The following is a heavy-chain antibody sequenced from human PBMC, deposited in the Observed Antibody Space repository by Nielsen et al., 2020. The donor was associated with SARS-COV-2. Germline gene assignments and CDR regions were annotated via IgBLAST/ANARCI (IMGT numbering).Heavy chain of an antibody. CDR2: IYHSGST. D-gene: IGHD7-27*01. J-gene: IGHJ4*02. CDR1: GGSISSGGYS. V-gene: IGHV4-30-2*01. Sequence: SETLSLTCAVSGGSISSGGYSWSWIRQPPGKGLEWIGYIYHSGSTYYNPSLKSRVTISVDRSKNQFSLKLSSVTAADTAVYYCARGGELGTLGYWGQGTLVTVSS. CDR3: ARGGELGTLGY.